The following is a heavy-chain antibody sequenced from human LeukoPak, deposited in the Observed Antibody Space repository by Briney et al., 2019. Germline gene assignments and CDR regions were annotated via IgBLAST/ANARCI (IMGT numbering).Heavy chain of an antibody. D-gene: IGHD1-14*01. Sequence: GGSLRLSCAASGFTVSSNYMSWVRQAPGKGLEWVSVIYSGGSTYYADSVKGRFTISRDNSKNTLYLQMNSLRAEDTAVYYCARHVGLEYNHPSWFDPWGQGTLVTVSS. J-gene: IGHJ5*02. CDR3: ARHVGLEYNHPSWFDP. V-gene: IGHV3-66*04. CDR2: IYSGGST. CDR1: GFTVSSNY.